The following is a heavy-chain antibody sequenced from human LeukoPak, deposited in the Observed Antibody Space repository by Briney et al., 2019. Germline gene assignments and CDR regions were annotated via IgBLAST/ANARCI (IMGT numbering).Heavy chain of an antibody. CDR3: ANDLTRAVYSAYDFLPNLGN. CDR1: GFTFSDYY. D-gene: IGHD5-12*01. CDR2: ISSSSSYT. Sequence: PGGSLRLSCAASGFTFSDYYMSWIRQAPGKGLEWVSYISSSSSYTNYADSVKGRFTISRDNAKNSLYLQMNSLRAEDTAIYYCANDLTRAVYSAYDFLPNLGNWGQGTLVTVSS. J-gene: IGHJ4*02. V-gene: IGHV3-11*03.